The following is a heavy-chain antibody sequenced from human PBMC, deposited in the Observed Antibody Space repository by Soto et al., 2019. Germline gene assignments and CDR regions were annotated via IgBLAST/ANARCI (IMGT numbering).Heavy chain of an antibody. D-gene: IGHD3-10*01. CDR3: AKDLYGSGSYGMAV. Sequence: GESLKISCAASGFTFSSYGMTWVRQAPGKGLEWISAISGSDGSTYYADSVKGRFTISRDNSKNTLYVQMNSLRAEDTAVYYCAKDLYGSGSYGMAVWGQGTTVTVSS. CDR2: ISGSDGST. V-gene: IGHV3-23*01. J-gene: IGHJ6*02. CDR1: GFTFSSYG.